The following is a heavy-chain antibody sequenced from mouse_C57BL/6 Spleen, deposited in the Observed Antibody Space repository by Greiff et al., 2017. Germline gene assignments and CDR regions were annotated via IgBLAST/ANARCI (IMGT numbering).Heavy chain of an antibody. J-gene: IGHJ4*01. CDR2: IYPGSGST. D-gene: IGHD2-5*01. CDR3: ARAYYSNYDYAMDY. CDR1: GYTFTSYW. V-gene: IGHV1-55*01. Sequence: QVQLQQPGAELVKPGASVKMSCKASGYTFTSYWITWVKQRPGQGLEWIGDIYPGSGSTNYNEKFKSKATLTVDTSSSTAYMQLSILTSEDAAVYYCARAYYSNYDYAMDYWGQGTSVTVSS.